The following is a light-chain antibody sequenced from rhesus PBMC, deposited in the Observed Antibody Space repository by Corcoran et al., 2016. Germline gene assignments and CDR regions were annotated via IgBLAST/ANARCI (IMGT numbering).Light chain of an antibody. J-gene: IGKJ2*01. CDR1: QDISSY. CDR3: QQHISYPYT. CDR2: YAS. V-gene: IGKV1S14*01. Sequence: DIQMTQSPSSLPASVGDTVTITCRASQDISSYLTWYQQKPGKAPKPLIYYASTLESGGPSSFSGSGSGTDFSLTISSLQPENFATYYCQQHISYPYTFGQGTKVEI.